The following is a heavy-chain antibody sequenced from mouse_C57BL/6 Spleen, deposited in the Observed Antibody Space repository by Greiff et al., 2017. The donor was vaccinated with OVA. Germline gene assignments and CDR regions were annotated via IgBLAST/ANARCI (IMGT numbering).Heavy chain of an antibody. J-gene: IGHJ3*01. CDR2: IHPNSGST. D-gene: IGHD1-1*01. CDR1: GYTFTSYW. CDR3: AREGELLRYFAY. V-gene: IGHV1-64*01. Sequence: QVQLQQPGAELVKPGASVKLSCKASGYTFTSYWMHWVKQRPGQGLEWIGMIHPNSGSTNYNEKFKSKATLTVDKSSSTAYMQLSMLTSGDSAVYYCAREGELLRYFAYWGQGTLVTVSA.